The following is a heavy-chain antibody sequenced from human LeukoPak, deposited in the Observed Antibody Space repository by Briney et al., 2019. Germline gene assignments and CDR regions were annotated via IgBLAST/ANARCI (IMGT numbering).Heavy chain of an antibody. CDR2: IKQDGSEK. V-gene: IGHV3-7*01. Sequence: GGSLRLSCAASGFTFSSYWMSWVRQAPGKGLEWVANIKQDGSEKYYVDSVKGRFTISRDNSKNTLYLQTNSLRAEDTAVYYCANLDIEVVVAAWGQGTMVTVSS. CDR3: ANLDIEVVVAA. D-gene: IGHD2-15*01. J-gene: IGHJ3*01. CDR1: GFTFSSYW.